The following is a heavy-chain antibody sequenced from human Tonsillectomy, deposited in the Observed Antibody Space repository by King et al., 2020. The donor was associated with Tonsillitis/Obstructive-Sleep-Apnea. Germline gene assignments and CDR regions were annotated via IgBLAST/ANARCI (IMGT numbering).Heavy chain of an antibody. D-gene: IGHD3-22*01. CDR3: ARDSMSHYFDSSTYYTFDY. CDR1: GYTFSSYG. Sequence: QLVQSGAEVKKPGASVKVSCKASGYTFSSYGISWVRQAPGQGLEWMGWISAYNGYTNYAQKLQGRVTMTTDTSTSTAYMELRSLRSDDTAVYYCARDSMSHYFDSSTYYTFDYWGQGTLVTVSS. J-gene: IGHJ4*02. CDR2: ISAYNGYT. V-gene: IGHV1-18*01.